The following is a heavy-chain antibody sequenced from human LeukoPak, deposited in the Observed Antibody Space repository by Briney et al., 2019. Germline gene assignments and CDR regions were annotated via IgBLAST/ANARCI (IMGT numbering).Heavy chain of an antibody. V-gene: IGHV1-69*13. CDR1: GGTFSSYA. Sequence: SVKVSCKASGGTFSSYAISWVRQAPGQGLEWMGGIIPIFGTANYAQKFQGRVTITADESTSTAYMELSSLRSEDTAVYYCARDQHSIIQNYDSSGSTLWVGAFDIWGQGTMVTVSS. J-gene: IGHJ3*02. D-gene: IGHD3-22*01. CDR3: ARDQHSIIQNYDSSGSTLWVGAFDI. CDR2: IIPIFGTA.